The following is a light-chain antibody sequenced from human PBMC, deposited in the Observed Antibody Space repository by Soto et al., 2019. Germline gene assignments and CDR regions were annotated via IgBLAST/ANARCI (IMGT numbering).Light chain of an antibody. CDR1: SSDVGAYNL. J-gene: IGLJ2*01. CDR3: CSYAGSSTVV. Sequence: QSALTQPASVSGSPEQSITISCTGTSSDVGAYNLVSWYQQHPGKAPRLIIYEGSKRPSGVSNRFSGSKSGNTASLTISGLQAEDEADYYCCSYAGSSTVVFGGGTKLTVL. CDR2: EGS. V-gene: IGLV2-23*01.